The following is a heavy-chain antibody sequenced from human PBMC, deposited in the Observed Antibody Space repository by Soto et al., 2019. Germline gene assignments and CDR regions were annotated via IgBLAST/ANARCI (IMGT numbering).Heavy chain of an antibody. CDR1: GGSFSGYY. CDR3: ARLTRWLGP. CDR2: INHSGST. J-gene: IGHJ5*02. D-gene: IGHD3-10*01. Sequence: SSETLSLTCAVYGGSFSGYYWSWIRQPPGKGLEWIGEINHSGSTNYNPSLKSRVTISVDTSKNQFSLKLSSVTAADTAAYYCARLTRWLGPWGQGTLVTVSS. V-gene: IGHV4-34*01.